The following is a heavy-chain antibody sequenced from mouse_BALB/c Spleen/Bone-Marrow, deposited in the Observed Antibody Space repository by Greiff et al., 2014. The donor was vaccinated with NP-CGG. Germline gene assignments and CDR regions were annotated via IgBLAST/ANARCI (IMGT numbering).Heavy chain of an antibody. CDR2: IWAGGST. V-gene: IGHV2-9*02. Sequence: QVQLQQSGPGPVAPSQSLSITCTVSGFSLISYGVHWVRQPPGKGLEWLGVIWAGGSTNYNSALMSRLSISKDNSKSQVFLKMNSLQTDDTAMYYCARSSSPYYYAMDYWGQGTSVTVSS. J-gene: IGHJ4*01. D-gene: IGHD1-1*01. CDR1: GFSLISYG. CDR3: ARSSSPYYYAMDY.